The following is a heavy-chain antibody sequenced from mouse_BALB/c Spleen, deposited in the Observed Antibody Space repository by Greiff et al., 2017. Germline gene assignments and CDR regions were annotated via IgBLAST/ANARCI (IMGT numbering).Heavy chain of an antibody. J-gene: IGHJ2*01. Sequence: VMLVESGPGLVAPSQSLSITCTVSGFSLTSYGVHWVRQPPGKGLEWLGVIWAGGSTNYNSALMSRLSISKDNSKSQVFLKMNSLQTDDTAMYYCARDLYGSSYYFDYWGQGTTLTVSS. D-gene: IGHD1-1*01. CDR2: IWAGGST. CDR1: GFSLTSYG. CDR3: ARDLYGSSYYFDY. V-gene: IGHV2-9*02.